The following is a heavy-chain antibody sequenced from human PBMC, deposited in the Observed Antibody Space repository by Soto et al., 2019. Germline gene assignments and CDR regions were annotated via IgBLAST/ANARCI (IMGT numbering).Heavy chain of an antibody. D-gene: IGHD5-18*01. Sequence: QVQLAESGGGVVQPGRSLRLSCAASGFTFSSYAMHWVRQAPGKGLEWVAVISYDGSNKYYADSVKGRFTISRDNSKNTLYLQMNSLRAEDTAVYYCARDWGYNYGFASAAFDIWGQGTMVTVSS. CDR2: ISYDGSNK. J-gene: IGHJ3*02. CDR3: ARDWGYNYGFASAAFDI. V-gene: IGHV3-30-3*01. CDR1: GFTFSSYA.